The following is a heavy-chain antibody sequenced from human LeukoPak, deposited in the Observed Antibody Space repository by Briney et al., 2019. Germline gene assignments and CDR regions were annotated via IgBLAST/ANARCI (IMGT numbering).Heavy chain of an antibody. CDR1: GFTFSSYW. CDR3: ARDAVAGNSLRLRRDAFDI. Sequence: PGGSLRLSCAASGFTFSSYWMHWVRQAPGKGLVWVSRINSDGSSTSYADSVKGRFTISRDNAKNTLYLQMNSLRAEDTAVYYCARDAVAGNSLRLRRDAFDIWGQGTMVTVSS. CDR2: INSDGSST. V-gene: IGHV3-74*01. D-gene: IGHD6-19*01. J-gene: IGHJ3*02.